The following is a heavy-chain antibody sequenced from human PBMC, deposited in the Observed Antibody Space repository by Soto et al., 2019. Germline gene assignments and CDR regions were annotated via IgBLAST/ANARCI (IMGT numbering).Heavy chain of an antibody. CDR1: GFTFSSFA. D-gene: IGHD6-13*01. CDR3: AKHRWGSSNWWPCDP. J-gene: IGHJ5*02. Sequence: EVQLLESGGALVQPGGSLRLSCAASGFTFSSFAMSWIRQAPGKGLEWVSTISVNYSSTYYADSVKGRFTISRDNSKNSLYLQMNGLRVEATAVDDRAKHRWGSSNWWPCDPWGQGTLVTVSS. CDR2: ISVNYSST. V-gene: IGHV3-23*01.